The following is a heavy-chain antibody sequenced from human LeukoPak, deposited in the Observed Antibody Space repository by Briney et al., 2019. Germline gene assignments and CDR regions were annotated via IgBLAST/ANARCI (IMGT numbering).Heavy chain of an antibody. V-gene: IGHV3-23*01. CDR1: GFSFSSFA. Sequence: PGGSLRLSCAASGFSFSSFAMMWVRQAPGMGLELISAILSGGDVFFYGDSVRGRFTISRDDSTNTLFLQMNNLRVDDSAVYYCARDPNGNYVGAFEMWGPGTTVTVSS. CDR3: ARDPNGNYVGAFEM. J-gene: IGHJ3*02. CDR2: ILSGGDVF. D-gene: IGHD4-17*01.